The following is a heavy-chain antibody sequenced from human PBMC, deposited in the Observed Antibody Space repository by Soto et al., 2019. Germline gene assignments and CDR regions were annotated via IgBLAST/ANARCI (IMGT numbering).Heavy chain of an antibody. CDR2: IYYSGST. D-gene: IGHD1-26*01. J-gene: IGHJ6*02. CDR1: GGSISSGGYY. Sequence: TLSLTCTVSGGSISSGGYYWSWIRQHPGKGLEWIGYIYYSGSTYYNPSLKSRVTISVDTSKNQFSLKLSSVTAADTAVYYCARALRGGRYYYYGMDVWGQGTTVTVSS. V-gene: IGHV4-31*03. CDR3: ARALRGGRYYYYGMDV.